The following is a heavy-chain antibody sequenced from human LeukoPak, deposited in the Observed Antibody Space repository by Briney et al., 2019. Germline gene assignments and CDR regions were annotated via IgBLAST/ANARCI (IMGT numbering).Heavy chain of an antibody. CDR3: ARGLPRITMIVVASRAFDI. CDR1: GGSISSYY. CDR2: IYYSGST. J-gene: IGHJ3*02. Sequence: SEALSLTCTVSGGSISSYYWSWIRQPPGKGLEWIGYIYYSGSTNYNPSLKSRVTISVDTSKNQFSLKLSSVTAADTAVYYCARGLPRITMIVVASRAFDIWGQGTMVTVSS. V-gene: IGHV4-59*01. D-gene: IGHD3-22*01.